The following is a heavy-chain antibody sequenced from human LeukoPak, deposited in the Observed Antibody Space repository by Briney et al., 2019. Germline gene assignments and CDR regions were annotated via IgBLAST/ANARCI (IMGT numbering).Heavy chain of an antibody. CDR1: GYRFTSYW. CDR3: ARGGYCSGTSCHPFDY. CDR2: IYPGDSDT. Sequence: GESLKISCKGSGYRFTSYWIGWVRQMPGKGLEWMGIIYPGDSDTRYSPSFQGQVTIPADKSISTAYLQWSSLKASDTAMYYCARGGYCSGTSCHPFDYWGQGTLVTVSS. V-gene: IGHV5-51*01. J-gene: IGHJ4*02. D-gene: IGHD2-2*01.